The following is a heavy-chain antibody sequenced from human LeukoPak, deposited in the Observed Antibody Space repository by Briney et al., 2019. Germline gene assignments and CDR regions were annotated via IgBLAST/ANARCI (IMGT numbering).Heavy chain of an antibody. J-gene: IGHJ4*02. CDR1: GFTFSSYG. CDR3: AKDRRSGWYFDY. CDR2: IRYDGSNK. D-gene: IGHD6-19*01. V-gene: IGHV3-30*02. Sequence: GGSLRLSCAASGFTFSSYGMHWVRQAPGKGLEWVAFIRYDGSNKYYADSVKGRFTISRDNSKNTLYLQMNSLRAEDAAVYYCAKDRRSGWYFDYWGQGTLVTVSS.